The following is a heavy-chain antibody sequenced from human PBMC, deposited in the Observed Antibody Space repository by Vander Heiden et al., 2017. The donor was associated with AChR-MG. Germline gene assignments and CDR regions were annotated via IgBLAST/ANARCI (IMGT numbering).Heavy chain of an antibody. V-gene: IGHV1-69*01. CDR2: IIPIFGTA. CDR3: ARVEAYSGYDLYYYYGMDV. Sequence: QVQLVQSGAEVKKPGSSVKVSCKASGGTFSSYAISWVRQAPGQGLEWMGGIIPIFGTANYAQKFQGRVTITADESTSTAYMELSSLRSEDTAVYYCARVEAYSGYDLYYYYGMDVWGQGTTVTVSS. CDR1: GGTFSSYA. J-gene: IGHJ6*02. D-gene: IGHD5-12*01.